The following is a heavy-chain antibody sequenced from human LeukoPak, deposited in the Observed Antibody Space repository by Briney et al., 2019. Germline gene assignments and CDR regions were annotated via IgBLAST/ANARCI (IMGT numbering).Heavy chain of an antibody. Sequence: PGGSLRLSCAASGFTFSSYWMSWVRQAPGKGLEWVANIKQDGSEKYYVDSVKDRFTISRDNAKNSLYLQMNSLRAEDTAVYYCARGAGSLAYCGGDCYYFDYWGQGTLVTVSS. CDR2: IKQDGSEK. V-gene: IGHV3-7*04. CDR1: GFTFSSYW. D-gene: IGHD2-21*02. CDR3: ARGAGSLAYCGGDCYYFDY. J-gene: IGHJ4*02.